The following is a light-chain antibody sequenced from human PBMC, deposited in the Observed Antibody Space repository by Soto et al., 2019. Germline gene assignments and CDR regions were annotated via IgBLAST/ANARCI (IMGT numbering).Light chain of an antibody. CDR2: EVS. Sequence: QSVLTKPASVSGSPGQSITFSCTGASSDVGGYDFVSWYQQHPGKAPKVMIFEVSNRPSGVSNRFSGSKSGNTASLTISGLQSEDEADYYCSSYTTNNTVIFGGGTKVTVL. CDR3: SSYTTNNTVI. V-gene: IGLV2-14*01. J-gene: IGLJ2*01. CDR1: SSDVGGYDF.